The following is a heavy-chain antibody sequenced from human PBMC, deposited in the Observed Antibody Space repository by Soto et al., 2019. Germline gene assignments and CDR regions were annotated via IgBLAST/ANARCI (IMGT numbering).Heavy chain of an antibody. J-gene: IGHJ1*01. V-gene: IGHV4-61*01. Sequence: TSETLSLTCTVSGDSVSSGSDYWSWIRQPPGKGLEWIAYIYHSGSTNYNPSLKSRVTISVDTSKNQFSLNLRSVTAADTAVYYCAKHGYYEYFQYWGQGTLVTVSS. CDR1: GDSVSSGSDY. D-gene: IGHD5-18*01. CDR3: AKHGYYEYFQY. CDR2: IYHSGST.